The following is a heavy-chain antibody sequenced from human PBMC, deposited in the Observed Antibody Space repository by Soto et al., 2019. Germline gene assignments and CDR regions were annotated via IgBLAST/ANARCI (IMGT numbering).Heavy chain of an antibody. CDR3: VSQLQGYRRKYDFHF. CDR1: GFNFSDFY. Sequence: QVQLVESGGALVKPGGSLRLSCAASGFNFSDFYISWIRQAPGKGLEWVSFISATGETTYYAESVKGRFTISRDNAQKSLDLQMNSLRDEDTAMYYCVSQLQGYRRKYDFHFWGQGTLVTVSS. CDR2: ISATGETT. J-gene: IGHJ4*02. D-gene: IGHD1-26*01. V-gene: IGHV3-11*01.